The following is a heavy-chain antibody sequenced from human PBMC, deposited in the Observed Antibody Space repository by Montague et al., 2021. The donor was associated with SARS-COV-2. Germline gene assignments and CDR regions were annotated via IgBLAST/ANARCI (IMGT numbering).Heavy chain of an antibody. V-gene: IGHV2-70*11. D-gene: IGHD4-17*01. J-gene: IGHJ4*02. CDR2: IDWDDYK. CDR3: ARMVAVTTSFDY. Sequence: PALVKPTQTLTLTCTFSGFSLSTSGMCVSWIRQPPGKALEWLARIDWDDYKYYSTSLKTRLTISKGTSKNQVVLTMTNMDPVDTATYYCARMVAVTTSFDYWGQGTLVTVSS. CDR1: GFSLSTSGMC.